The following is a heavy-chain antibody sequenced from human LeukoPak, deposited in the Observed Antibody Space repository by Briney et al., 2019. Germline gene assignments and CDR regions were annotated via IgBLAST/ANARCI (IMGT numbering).Heavy chain of an antibody. V-gene: IGHV4-61*02. J-gene: IGHJ4*02. CDR3: ARGRYYYDSSASSGLFDY. CDR2: IYTSGST. D-gene: IGHD3-22*01. CDR1: GGSISSGSYY. Sequence: SQTLSLTCTVSGGSISSGSYYWSWIRQPAGKGLEWIGRIYTSGSTNYNPSLKSRVTISIDTSKNQFSLKLSSVTAADTAVYYCARGRYYYDSSASSGLFDYWGQGTLVTVSS.